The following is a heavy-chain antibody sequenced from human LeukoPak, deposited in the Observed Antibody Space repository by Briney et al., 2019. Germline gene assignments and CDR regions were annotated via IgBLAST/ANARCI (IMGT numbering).Heavy chain of an antibody. J-gene: IGHJ5*02. CDR1: RGSFSGYY. CDR2: ISHSGNT. V-gene: IGHV4-34*01. Sequence: SETLSLTCGVFRGSFSGYYWSWIRQPPGTGLEWLGEISHSGNTNYNPSLKSRITISVDTSKNQFSLKLSSVTAADTAVYYCARRKVTMVRGVALNWFDPWGQGTLVTVSS. D-gene: IGHD3-10*01. CDR3: ARRKVTMVRGVALNWFDP.